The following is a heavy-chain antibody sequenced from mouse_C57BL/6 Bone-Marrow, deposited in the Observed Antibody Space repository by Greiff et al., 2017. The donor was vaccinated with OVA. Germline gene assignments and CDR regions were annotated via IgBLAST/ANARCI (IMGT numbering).Heavy chain of an antibody. CDR3: TIVITTVVAPYWYFDV. J-gene: IGHJ1*03. V-gene: IGHV1-15*01. D-gene: IGHD1-1*01. Sequence: QVQLQQSGAELVRPGASVTLSCKASGYTFTDYEMPWVKQTPVHGLEWIGAIDPENGGTAYNQKFKGKAILTADKSSSTAYMELRSLTSEDSAVYYCTIVITTVVAPYWYFDVWGTGTTVTVSS. CDR1: GYTFTDYE. CDR2: IDPENGGT.